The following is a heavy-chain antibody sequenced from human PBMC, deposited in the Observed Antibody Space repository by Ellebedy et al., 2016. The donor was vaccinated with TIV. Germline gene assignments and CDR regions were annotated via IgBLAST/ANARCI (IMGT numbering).Heavy chain of an antibody. CDR1: GGSKSTGSYY. J-gene: IGHJ5*01. V-gene: IGHV4-39*07. D-gene: IGHD3-10*01. CDR3: ARDGSVRGVTPPDS. CDR2: PYYSGST. Sequence: MPSETLSLTCTVSGGSKSTGSYYWGWIRQTPGKGLEWIGNPYYSGSTHYNPSLKSRVTISLDTSKNQFSLKPSSVTAADKAGYYCARDGSVRGVTPPDSWGQGTLVPVSS.